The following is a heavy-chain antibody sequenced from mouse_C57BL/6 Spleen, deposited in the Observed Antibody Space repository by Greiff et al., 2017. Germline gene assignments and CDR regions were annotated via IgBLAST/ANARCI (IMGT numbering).Heavy chain of an antibody. CDR1: GYAFSSYW. V-gene: IGHV1-80*01. CDR2: IYPGDGDT. J-gene: IGHJ3*01. Sequence: VKLMESGAELVKPGASVKISCKASGYAFSSYWMNWVKQRPGKGLEWIGQIYPGDGDTNYNGKFKGKATLTADKSSSTAYMQLSSLTSEDAAVYFCARGGYDAAYWGQGTLVTVSA. CDR3: ARGGYDAAY. D-gene: IGHD2-2*01.